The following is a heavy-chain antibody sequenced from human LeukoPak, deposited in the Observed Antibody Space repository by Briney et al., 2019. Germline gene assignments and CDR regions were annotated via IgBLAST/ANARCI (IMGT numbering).Heavy chain of an antibody. CDR2: IYHSGDT. CDR1: GDSIYTSY. CDR3: ARTARQCDY. J-gene: IGHJ4*02. D-gene: IGHD6-6*01. V-gene: IGHV4-59*01. Sequence: KASETLSLTCTVSGDSIYTSYWSWLRQPPGKGLEYIGYIYHSGDTNYNPSLKGRVTMSVDTSNNQFSLRLSSVTAADTAVYYCARTARQCDYWGQGILVSVSS.